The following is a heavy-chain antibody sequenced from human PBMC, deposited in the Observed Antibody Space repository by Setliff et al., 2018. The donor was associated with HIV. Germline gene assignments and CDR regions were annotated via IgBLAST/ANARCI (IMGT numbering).Heavy chain of an antibody. V-gene: IGHV3-23*01. CDR2: IRG. D-gene: IGHD6-6*01. J-gene: IGHJ4*02. CDR1: GVTLSDAA. CDR3: AISTRPY. Sequence: PGGSLRLSCAASGVTLSDAAIHWVRQASGKGLEWVGRIRGDYGASRSGRFTISRDDSKNTAYLQITNLRAEGTAVYYCAISTRPYWGQGTLVTVSS.